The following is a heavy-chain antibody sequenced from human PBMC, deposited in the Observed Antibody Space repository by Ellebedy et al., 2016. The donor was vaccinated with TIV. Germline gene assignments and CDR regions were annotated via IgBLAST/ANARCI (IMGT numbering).Heavy chain of an antibody. V-gene: IGHV4-38-2*02. CDR3: ASLGSILDAFDI. CDR2: IYHSGST. Sequence: SETLSLTXTVSGYSISSGYYWGWIRQPPGKGLEWIGSIYHSGSTYYNPSLKSRVTISVDTSKNQFSLKLSSVTAADTAVYYCASLGSILDAFDIWGQGTMVTVSS. D-gene: IGHD2-15*01. CDR1: GYSISSGYY. J-gene: IGHJ3*02.